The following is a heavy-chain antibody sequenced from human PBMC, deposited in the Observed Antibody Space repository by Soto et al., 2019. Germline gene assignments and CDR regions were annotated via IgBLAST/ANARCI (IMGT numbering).Heavy chain of an antibody. CDR2: ISGSGGST. CDR1: GFTFSSYA. CDR3: AKPEIAVAAPAEYFQH. J-gene: IGHJ1*01. Sequence: GGSLRLSCAASGFTFSSYAMSWVRQAPGKGLEWVSAISGSGGSTYYADSVKGRFTISRDNSKNTLYLQMNSLRAEDTAVYYCAKPEIAVAAPAEYFQHWGQGTLVTVSS. D-gene: IGHD6-19*01. V-gene: IGHV3-23*01.